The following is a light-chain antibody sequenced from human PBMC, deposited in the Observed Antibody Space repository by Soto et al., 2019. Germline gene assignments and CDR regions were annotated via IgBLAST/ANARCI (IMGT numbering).Light chain of an antibody. V-gene: IGKV1-39*01. J-gene: IGKJ5*01. CDR3: QQSFTSPYT. CDR1: QTIAMY. Sequence: DIQMTQSPSSLSASVGDRVTITCRASQTIAMYLNWFQQKPGKAPKPLIYTTSSLHGGVPPRFSGSGSETDFTLTISRLQPEDSATYYCQQSFTSPYTFGQGTRLEIK. CDR2: TTS.